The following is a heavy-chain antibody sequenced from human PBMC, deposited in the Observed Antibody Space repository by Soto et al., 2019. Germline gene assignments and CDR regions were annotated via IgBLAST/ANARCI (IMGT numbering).Heavy chain of an antibody. CDR1: GGTFSSYA. J-gene: IGHJ5*02. CDR2: IIPIFGTA. CDR3: ATSGSYYWFDP. V-gene: IGHV1-69*01. D-gene: IGHD1-26*01. Sequence: QVQLVQSGAEVKKPGSSVNVSCKASGGTFSSYAISWVRQAPGQGLEWMGGIIPIFGTANYAQKFQGIVTITADDSTSTAYMELSSLRSEDKAVYYCATSGSYYWFDPWGQGTLVTVSS.